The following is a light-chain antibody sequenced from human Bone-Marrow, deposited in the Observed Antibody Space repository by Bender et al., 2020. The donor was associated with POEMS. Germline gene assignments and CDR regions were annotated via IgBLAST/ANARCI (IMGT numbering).Light chain of an antibody. CDR3: QVWDNSSDHYV. CDR1: NIGSKS. CDR2: DDS. V-gene: IGLV3-21*03. J-gene: IGLJ1*01. Sequence: SYVLTQPPSVSVAPGKTAKITCGGNNIGSKSVHWYQQKPGQAPVLVVYDDSDRPSGIPERFSGSNSGNTASLTITRVEAGDEADYYCQVWDNSSDHYVFGTGTKVTVL.